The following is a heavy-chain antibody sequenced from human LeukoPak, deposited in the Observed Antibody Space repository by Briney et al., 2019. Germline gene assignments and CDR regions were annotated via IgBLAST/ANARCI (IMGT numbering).Heavy chain of an antibody. V-gene: IGHV1-2*02. CDR3: ASEGRYYGSGSYYRYYYYMDV. J-gene: IGHJ6*03. Sequence: ASVKVSCKASGYSFSGHYMHWVRQAPGQGPEWMGWIRPNSGGTNYAQKFQGRVTMTGDTSISTAYMGLSRLRSDDTAVYYCASEGRYYGSGSYYRYYYYMDVWGKGTTVTISS. CDR1: GYSFSGHY. CDR2: IRPNSGGT. D-gene: IGHD3-10*01.